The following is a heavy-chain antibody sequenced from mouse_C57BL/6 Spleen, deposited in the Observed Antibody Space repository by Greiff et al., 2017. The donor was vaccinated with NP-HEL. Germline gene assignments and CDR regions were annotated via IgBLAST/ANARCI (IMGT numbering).Heavy chain of an antibody. J-gene: IGHJ3*01. CDR1: GYSFTSYY. D-gene: IGHD4-1*02. CDR3: ARGANWDVAY. V-gene: IGHV1-66*01. CDR2: IYPGSGNT. Sequence: QVQLKESGPELVKPGASVKISCKASGYSFTSYYIHWVKQRPGQGLEWIGWIYPGSGNTKYNEKFKGKATLTADTSSSTAYMQLSSLTSEDSAVYYCARGANWDVAYWGQGTLVTVSA.